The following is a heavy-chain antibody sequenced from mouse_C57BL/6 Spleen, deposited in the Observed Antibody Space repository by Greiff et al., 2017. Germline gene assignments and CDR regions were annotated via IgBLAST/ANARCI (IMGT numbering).Heavy chain of an antibody. D-gene: IGHD1-1*01. CDR3: TRITTVVATGAMDY. CDR2: IDPETGGT. CDR1: GYTFTDYE. Sequence: LQESGAELVRPGASVTLSCKASGYTFTDYEMHWVKQTPVHGLEWIGAIDPETGGTAYNQKFKGKAILTADKSSSTAYMELRSLTSEDSAVYYCTRITTVVATGAMDYWGQGTSVTVSS. V-gene: IGHV1-15*01. J-gene: IGHJ4*01.